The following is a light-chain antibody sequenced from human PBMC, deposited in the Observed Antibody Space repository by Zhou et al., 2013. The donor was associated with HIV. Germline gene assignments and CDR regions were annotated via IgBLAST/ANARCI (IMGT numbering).Light chain of an antibody. V-gene: IGKV1-33*01. Sequence: DIQMTQSPSSLSASVGDTVTITCQASHDINKFLNWYQQKPGKAPQILIYAASNLEPGVPSRFSGSGSGTEFTLTIRSLQPEDFATYYCQHSYNIPFTFGPGTKVDFK. J-gene: IGKJ3*01. CDR3: QHSYNIPFT. CDR1: HDINKF. CDR2: AAS.